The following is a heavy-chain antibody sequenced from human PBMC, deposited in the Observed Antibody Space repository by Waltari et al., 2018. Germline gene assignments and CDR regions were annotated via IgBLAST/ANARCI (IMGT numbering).Heavy chain of an antibody. CDR3: ARGVLDFWSGYYMNYFDY. Sequence: QVQLQESGPGLVKPSETLSLTCTVSGGSISSYYWRWIRQPPGKGLEWIGYIYYSGSTNYNPSLKSRVTISVDTSKNQFSLKLSSVTAADTAVYYCARGVLDFWSGYYMNYFDYWGQGTLVTVSS. V-gene: IGHV4-59*01. CDR1: GGSISSYY. CDR2: IYYSGST. J-gene: IGHJ4*02. D-gene: IGHD3-3*01.